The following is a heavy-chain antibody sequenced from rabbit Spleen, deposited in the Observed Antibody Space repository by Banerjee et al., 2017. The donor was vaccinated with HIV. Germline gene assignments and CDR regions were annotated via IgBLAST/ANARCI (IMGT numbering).Heavy chain of an antibody. D-gene: IGHD2-1*01. CDR2: IDPVFGIT. CDR3: VRDLGYDDYSEKGYFNL. Sequence: QEHLKESGGGLVQPGGSLKLSCKASGFTLSNYYMNWVRQAPGKGLEWIGYIDPVFGITYYANWVNGRFTISKTSSTTVTLQVTSLTAADTATYFCVRDLGYDDYSEKGYFNLWGQGTLVTVS. J-gene: IGHJ4*01. CDR1: GFTLSNYYM. V-gene: IGHV1S39*01.